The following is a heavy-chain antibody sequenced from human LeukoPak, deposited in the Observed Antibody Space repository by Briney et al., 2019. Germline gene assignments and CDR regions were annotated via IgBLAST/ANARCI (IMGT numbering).Heavy chain of an antibody. V-gene: IGHV3-21*01. D-gene: IGHD6-19*01. Sequence: GGSLRLSCAASGFTFSSYSMNWVRQAPGKGLEWVSSISSSSSYIYYADSVKGRFTISRDNAKNSLYLQMNSLRAEDTAVYYCARDQEAGAYYYYGMDVWGQGTTVTVSS. CDR1: GFTFSSYS. CDR2: ISSSSSYI. J-gene: IGHJ6*02. CDR3: ARDQEAGAYYYYGMDV.